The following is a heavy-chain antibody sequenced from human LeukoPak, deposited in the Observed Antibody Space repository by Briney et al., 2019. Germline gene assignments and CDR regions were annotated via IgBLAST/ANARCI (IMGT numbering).Heavy chain of an antibody. CDR2: IKQDGSEK. Sequence: PGGSLRLSCAASGFTFSSYWMSWVRQAPGKGLEWVANIKQDGSEKYYVDSVKGRFTISRDNAKNSLYLQMNSLRAEDTALYYCAKSKFLVVTALDYWGQGTLVTVSS. V-gene: IGHV3-7*03. J-gene: IGHJ4*02. CDR1: GFTFSSYW. CDR3: AKSKFLVVTALDY. D-gene: IGHD2-21*02.